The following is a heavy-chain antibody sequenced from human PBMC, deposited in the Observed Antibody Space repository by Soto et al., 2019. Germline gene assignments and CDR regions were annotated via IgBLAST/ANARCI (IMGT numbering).Heavy chain of an antibody. V-gene: IGHV3-13*04. CDR2: IGTAGDT. CDR1: GFTLSTYD. Sequence: GGSLRLSCAASGFTLSTYDMHWVRQTTGKGLEWVSAIGTAGDTYYPGSVKGRFTISRENAKNSLYLQMNSLEAGDTAVYFCARLSHAAFDIWGQGTMVTVSS. CDR3: ARLSHAAFDI. J-gene: IGHJ3*02.